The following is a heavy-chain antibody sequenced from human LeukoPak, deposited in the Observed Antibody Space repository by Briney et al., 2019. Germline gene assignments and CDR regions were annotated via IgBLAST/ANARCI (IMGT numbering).Heavy chain of an antibody. CDR2: IYSGGST. J-gene: IGHJ6*02. CDR3: ARYGLENGMDV. CDR1: GFTVSSYY. V-gene: IGHV3-66*01. Sequence: PGGSLRLSCAASGFTVSSYYMSWVRQAPGKGLEWVSVIYSGGSTYYADSVKGRFTISRDNSKNTLYLQMNSLRAEDTAVYYCARYGLENGMDVWGQGTTVTVSS. D-gene: IGHD3-3*01.